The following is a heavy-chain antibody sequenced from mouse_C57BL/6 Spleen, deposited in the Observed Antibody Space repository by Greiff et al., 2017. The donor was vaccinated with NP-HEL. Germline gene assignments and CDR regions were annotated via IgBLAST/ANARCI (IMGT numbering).Heavy chain of an antibody. V-gene: IGHV1-82*01. J-gene: IGHJ1*03. CDR3: ARDDYYGSSSWYFDV. Sequence: QVQLQQSGPELVKPGASVKISCKASGYAFSSSWMNWVKQRPGKGLEWIGRIYPGDGDTNYNGKFKGKATLTADKSSSTAYMQLSSLTSEDSAVYFCARDDYYGSSSWYFDVWGTGTTVTVSS. CDR2: IYPGDGDT. CDR1: GYAFSSSW. D-gene: IGHD1-1*01.